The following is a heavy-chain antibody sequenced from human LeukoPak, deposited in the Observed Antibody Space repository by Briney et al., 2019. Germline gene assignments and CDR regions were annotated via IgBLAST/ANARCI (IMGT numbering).Heavy chain of an antibody. CDR1: GYSFTSYW. V-gene: IGHV5-51*01. CDR2: IYPRYSDN. J-gene: IGHJ4*02. CDR3: ARRNDLDY. Sequence: GESLKISCKGSGYSFTSYWIVWVRQMPGKGLEWMGIIYPRYSDNRYSPSLQGQVTISADKSVNTAYLQWSSLKASDTAMYYCARRNDLDYWGQGTLVTVSS. D-gene: IGHD1-1*01.